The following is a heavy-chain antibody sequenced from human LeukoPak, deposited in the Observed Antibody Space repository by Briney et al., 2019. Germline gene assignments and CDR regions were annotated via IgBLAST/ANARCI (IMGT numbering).Heavy chain of an antibody. CDR2: IIPIFGTA. J-gene: IGHJ3*02. Sequence: GASVKVSCKASGGTFSSYAISWVRQAPGQGLEWMGGIIPIFGTANYAQKFQGRVTITADESTSTAYMELSSLRSEDTAVYYCATPGSGNYDFWSGPLDAFDIWGQGTMVTVSS. V-gene: IGHV1-69*13. CDR3: ATPGSGNYDFWSGPLDAFDI. CDR1: GGTFSSYA. D-gene: IGHD3-3*01.